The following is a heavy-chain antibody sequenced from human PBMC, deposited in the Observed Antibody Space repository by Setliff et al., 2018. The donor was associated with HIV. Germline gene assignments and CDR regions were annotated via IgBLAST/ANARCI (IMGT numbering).Heavy chain of an antibody. CDR3: AKHDFGEGSCFDP. J-gene: IGHJ5*02. Sequence: SETLSLTCTVSGGSISSGSYYWSWIRQPAGKGLEWIGRIYTSGSTNYNPSLKSRVTISVDTSKNQFSLKLSSVTAADTAVYYCAKHDFGEGSCFDPWGPGSLVTVSS. CDR1: GGSISSGSYY. CDR2: IYTSGST. V-gene: IGHV4-61*02. D-gene: IGHD3-16*01.